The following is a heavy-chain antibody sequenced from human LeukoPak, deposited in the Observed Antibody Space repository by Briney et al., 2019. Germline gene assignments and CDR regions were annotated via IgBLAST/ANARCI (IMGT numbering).Heavy chain of an antibody. D-gene: IGHD7-27*01. Sequence: GGSLRLSRAASGFTFSSYWMIWVRQAPGKVLEWVANIKEDGSDKRYAESVKGRFTISRDNAENTVYLQMNSLRAEDTAVYYCSRGNWGSSGGHCWGQGTLVTVSS. CDR2: IKEDGSDK. CDR3: SRGNWGSSGGHC. CDR1: GFTFSSYW. J-gene: IGHJ4*02. V-gene: IGHV3-7*01.